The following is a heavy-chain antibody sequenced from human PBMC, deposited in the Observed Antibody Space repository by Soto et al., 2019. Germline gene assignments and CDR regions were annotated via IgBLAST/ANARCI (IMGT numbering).Heavy chain of an antibody. Sequence: GGSLRLSCAASGFTFSSYAMHWVRQAPGKGLEWVAVISYDGSNKYYADSVKGRFTISRDNSKNTLYLQMNSLRAEDTAVYYCAREGAGYYGSSGYYFPGYFDYWGQGTLVTVSS. CDR1: GFTFSSYA. V-gene: IGHV3-30-3*01. D-gene: IGHD3-22*01. CDR2: ISYDGSNK. CDR3: AREGAGYYGSSGYYFPGYFDY. J-gene: IGHJ4*02.